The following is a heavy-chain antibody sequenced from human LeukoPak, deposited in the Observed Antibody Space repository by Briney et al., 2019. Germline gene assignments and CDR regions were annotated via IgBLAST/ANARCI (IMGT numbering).Heavy chain of an antibody. CDR3: ARLNYYDSSYAFDI. V-gene: IGHV4-4*07. CDR1: GGSISSYY. Sequence: SETLSLTCTVSGGSISSYYWSWIRQPAGKGLEWIGRIYTSGSTNYNPSLKSRVTMSVDTSKNQFSLKLSPVTAADTAVYYCARLNYYDSSYAFDIWGQGTMVTVSS. D-gene: IGHD3-22*01. J-gene: IGHJ3*02. CDR2: IYTSGST.